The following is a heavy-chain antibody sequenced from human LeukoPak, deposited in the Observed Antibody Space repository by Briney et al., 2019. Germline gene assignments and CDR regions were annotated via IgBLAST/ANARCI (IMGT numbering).Heavy chain of an antibody. CDR2: ISQSSDRI. Sequence: GGSLRLSCAASGFTFSSYSMNWVRQAPGKGLEWVSYISQSSDRIYHADSVKGRFTISRDNAKNSLYLQIDSLRVEDTAVYYCARDLLNDEGSSYFFDQWGQGTLVTVAS. J-gene: IGHJ4*02. CDR1: GFTFSSYS. CDR3: ARDLLNDEGSSYFFDQ. D-gene: IGHD2-2*01. V-gene: IGHV3-48*04.